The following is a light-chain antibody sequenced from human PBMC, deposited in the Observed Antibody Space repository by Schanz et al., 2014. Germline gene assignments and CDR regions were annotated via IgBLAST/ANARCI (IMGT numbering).Light chain of an antibody. J-gene: IGKJ4*01. Sequence: EIVLTQTPGTLSLSPGERAALSCRASQIVITNFLAWYQQKPGQAPRLLIFDATNRATDIPARFSGSGSGTDFTLTISSLEPEDFAVYYCQQRSNWHLTFGGGTKVEIK. CDR1: QIVITNF. V-gene: IGKV3D-11*02. CDR2: DAT. CDR3: QQRSNWHLT.